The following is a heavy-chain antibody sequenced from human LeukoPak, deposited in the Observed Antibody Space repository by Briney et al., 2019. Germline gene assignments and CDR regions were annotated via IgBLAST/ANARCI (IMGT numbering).Heavy chain of an antibody. CDR1: GYTFTGYY. CDR2: INPNSGGT. V-gene: IGHV1-2*06. D-gene: IGHD6-6*01. J-gene: IGHJ4*02. CDR3: ARVLVARPYGSSSVGY. Sequence: ASVKVSCKASGYTFTGYYMHWVRQAPGQGLEWMGRINPNSGGTNYAQKFQGRVTMTRDTSISTAYMELSRLRSDDTAVYYCARVLVARPYGSSSVGYWGQGTLVTVSS.